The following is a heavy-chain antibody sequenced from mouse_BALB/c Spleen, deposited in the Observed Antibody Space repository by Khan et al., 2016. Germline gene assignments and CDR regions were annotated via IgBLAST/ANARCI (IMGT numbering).Heavy chain of an antibody. CDR3: ASKVYYFDD. V-gene: IGHV5-6-5*01. CDR1: GFTFSSYA. Sequence: EVELVESGGGLVKPGGSLKLSCAASGFTFSSYAMSWVRQTPEKRLEWVASISSGGSTFYPDILKDRFTISRDNDRNILYMQMSSLRSEDTAMYYCASKVYYFDDWGQGTTLTVSS. CDR2: ISSGGST. J-gene: IGHJ2*01.